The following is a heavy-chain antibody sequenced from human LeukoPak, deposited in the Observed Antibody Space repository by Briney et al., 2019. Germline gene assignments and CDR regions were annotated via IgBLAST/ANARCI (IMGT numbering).Heavy chain of an antibody. V-gene: IGHV1-8*01. CDR3: ASGGWFGELLYE. J-gene: IGHJ1*01. D-gene: IGHD3-10*01. CDR2: MNPNSGNT. Sequence: ASVKVSCKASGYTFTSYDINWVRQATGQGLEWMGWMNPNSGNTGYAQKFQGRVTMTRHPSISTAYMELSSLRSEDTAVYYCASGGWFGELLYEGGQGPLVTVSS. CDR1: GYTFTSYD.